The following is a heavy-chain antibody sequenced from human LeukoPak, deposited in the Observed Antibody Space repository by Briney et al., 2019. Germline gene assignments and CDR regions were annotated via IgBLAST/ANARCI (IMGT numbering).Heavy chain of an antibody. CDR3: AKTTRGAVAGTFDY. CDR1: GFTFSNYA. Sequence: PGGSLRLSCAASGFTFSNYAMIWVRQAPGKGLEGVSGISASGGSTYYAASVKGRFTISRDNPKNTLYLQMNSLRAEDTAVYYCAKTTRGAVAGTFDYWGQGTLVTVSS. J-gene: IGHJ4*02. CDR2: ISASGGST. V-gene: IGHV3-23*01. D-gene: IGHD6-19*01.